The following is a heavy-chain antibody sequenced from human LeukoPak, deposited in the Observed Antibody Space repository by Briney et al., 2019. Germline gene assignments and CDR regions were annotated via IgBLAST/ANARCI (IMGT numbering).Heavy chain of an antibody. J-gene: IGHJ4*02. D-gene: IGHD6-13*01. CDR3: ARGLPAAASTFDY. CDR2: ISSGGNT. V-gene: IGHV3-53*01. Sequence: GGSLRLSCAASGFTVSSSYMSWVRQAPGKGLEWVSFISSGGNTHYADSVKGRFTISRDNSKNTLYPQMNSLRAEDTAVYYCARGLPAAASTFDYWGQGTLVTVSS. CDR1: GFTVSSSY.